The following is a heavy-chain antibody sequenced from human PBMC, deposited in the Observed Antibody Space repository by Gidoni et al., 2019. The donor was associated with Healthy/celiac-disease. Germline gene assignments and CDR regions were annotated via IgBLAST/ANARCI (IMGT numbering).Heavy chain of an antibody. Sequence: VQLVESGGGVVRPGGSLRVSWAASGFTFDDYGMSWVRQAPGKGLEWVSGIKWNGGSTGYADSVKGRFTISRDNAKNSLYLQMNSLRAEDTALYHCARGRGKMATILDLWGRGTLVTVSS. CDR1: GFTFDDYG. J-gene: IGHJ2*01. CDR3: ARGRGKMATILDL. V-gene: IGHV3-20*01. CDR2: IKWNGGST. D-gene: IGHD5-12*01.